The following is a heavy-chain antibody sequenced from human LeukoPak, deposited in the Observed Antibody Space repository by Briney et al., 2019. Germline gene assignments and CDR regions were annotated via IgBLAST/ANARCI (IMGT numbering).Heavy chain of an antibody. CDR1: GGTFSTYA. Sequence: SVKVSCKASGGTFSTYAISWVRQAPGQGLEWMGRIIPIFDTANYAQKFQGRVTIITDESTSTAYMELSSLRFEDTAVYYCARDGGCGGDCYSSHFDYWGQGTQVTVSS. J-gene: IGHJ4*02. CDR3: ARDGGCGGDCYSSHFDY. CDR2: IIPIFDTA. D-gene: IGHD2-21*02. V-gene: IGHV1-69*05.